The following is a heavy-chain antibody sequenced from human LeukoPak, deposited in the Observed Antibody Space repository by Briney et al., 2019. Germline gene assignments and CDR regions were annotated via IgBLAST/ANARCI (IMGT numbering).Heavy chain of an antibody. V-gene: IGHV4-4*07. CDR2: IYTSGST. J-gene: IGHJ2*01. Sequence: SETLSLTCSVSGGSISGYYWTWIRQPAGKGLERIGRIYTSGSTNYNPSLKSRVTISVDTSKNQFSLKLSSVTAADTAVYYCARGSYYDILTGYYWYFDLWGRGTLVTVSS. CDR1: GGSISGYY. D-gene: IGHD3-9*01. CDR3: ARGSYYDILTGYYWYFDL.